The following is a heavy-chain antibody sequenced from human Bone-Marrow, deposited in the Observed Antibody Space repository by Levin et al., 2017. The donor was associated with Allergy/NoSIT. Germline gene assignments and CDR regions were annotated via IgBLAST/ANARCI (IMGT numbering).Heavy chain of an antibody. CDR1: GGSISSGGYS. D-gene: IGHD4-17*01. J-gene: IGHJ4*02. CDR3: ARMFYGDFPFVDH. CDR2: IYQGAST. Sequence: SETLSLTCAVSGGSISSGGYSWTWIRQPPGKGPEWIGYIYQGASTYYNPSLNYRVSISVDTSKNQFSLRLTSMTAADTAVYYCARMFYGDFPFVDHWVQGTLVTVSS. V-gene: IGHV4-30-2*01.